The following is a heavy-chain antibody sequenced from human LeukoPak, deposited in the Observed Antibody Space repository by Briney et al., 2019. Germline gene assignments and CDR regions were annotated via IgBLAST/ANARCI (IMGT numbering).Heavy chain of an antibody. CDR2: IYTSGST. CDR1: GGSISSGSYY. V-gene: IGHV4-61*02. CDR3: ARVRGTGFGELLSYYYYYMDV. D-gene: IGHD3-10*01. J-gene: IGHJ6*03. Sequence: PSQTLSLTCTVSGGSISSGSYYWSWIRQPAGKGLEWIGRIYTSGSTNYNPSLKSRVTISVDTSKNQFSLKLSSVTAADTAVYYCARVRGTGFGELLSYYYYYMDVWGKGTTVTVSS.